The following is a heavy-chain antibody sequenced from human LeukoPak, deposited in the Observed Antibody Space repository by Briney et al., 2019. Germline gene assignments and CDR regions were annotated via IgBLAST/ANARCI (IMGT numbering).Heavy chain of an antibody. J-gene: IGHJ4*02. D-gene: IGHD1-26*01. V-gene: IGHV4-39*01. CDR1: GGSISSSTYY. CDR2: IYYSGST. CDR3: ARPVQIMGPTTGGDYFDF. Sequence: SETLSLTCTVSGGSISSSTYYWGWIRQTPGKGLEWIGSIYYSGSTFHNPSLKSRVTMSVDTSKNQFSLRLSSVTAADTAVYYCARPVQIMGPTTGGDYFDFWGQGTLVTVSS.